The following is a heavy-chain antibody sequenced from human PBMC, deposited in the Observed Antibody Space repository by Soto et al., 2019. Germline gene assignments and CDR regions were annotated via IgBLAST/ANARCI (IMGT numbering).Heavy chain of an antibody. J-gene: IGHJ4*02. CDR3: ATEYRRSSLYNFDY. CDR1: GYTLTELS. V-gene: IGHV1-24*01. Sequence: ASVKVSCKVSGYTLTELSMHWVRQAPGKGLEWMGGFDPEDGETIYAHKFQGRVTMTEDTSTDTAYMELSSLRSEDTAVYYCATEYRRSSLYNFDYWGQGTLVIVSS. CDR2: FDPEDGET. D-gene: IGHD6-13*01.